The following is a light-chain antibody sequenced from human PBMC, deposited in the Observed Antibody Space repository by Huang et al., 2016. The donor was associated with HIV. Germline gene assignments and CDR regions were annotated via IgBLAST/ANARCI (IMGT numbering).Light chain of an antibody. V-gene: IGKV1-39*01. Sequence: DIQMTQSPSSLSASVGDRVTITCRASQSISNFLNWYQQRPGKAPTLLIHTASSLQSGVPSRFSGSGSGTDFTLTISSLQPGDFATYYCQQSYDTLITFGQGTRLEIK. CDR3: QQSYDTLIT. J-gene: IGKJ5*01. CDR1: QSISNF. CDR2: TAS.